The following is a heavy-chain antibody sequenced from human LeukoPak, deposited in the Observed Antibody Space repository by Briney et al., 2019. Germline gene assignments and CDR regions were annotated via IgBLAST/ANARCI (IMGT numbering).Heavy chain of an antibody. CDR1: GFTFSSYG. D-gene: IGHD3-10*01. CDR3: ARGSYGSGDDAFDI. CDR2: ISGSGGSI. Sequence: GGSLRLSCAASGFTFSSYGMSWVRQAPGKGLEWVSAISGSGGSIYYADSVKGRFTISRDNAKNSLYLQMNSLRAEDTAVYYCARGSYGSGDDAFDIWGQGTMVTVSS. J-gene: IGHJ3*02. V-gene: IGHV3-23*01.